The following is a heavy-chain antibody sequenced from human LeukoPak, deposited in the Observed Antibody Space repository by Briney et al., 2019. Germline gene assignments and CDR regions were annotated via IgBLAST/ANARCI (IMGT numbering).Heavy chain of an antibody. Sequence: GGSLRLSCAASGFTFSSYAMSWVRQAPGKGLEWVSAISGSGGSTYYADSVKGRFTIPRDNSKNTLYRQMNSLRAEDTAVYYCANPLDYYDSSGYWYWGQGTLVTVSS. D-gene: IGHD3-22*01. CDR1: GFTFSSYA. V-gene: IGHV3-23*01. J-gene: IGHJ4*02. CDR2: ISGSGGST. CDR3: ANPLDYYDSSGYWY.